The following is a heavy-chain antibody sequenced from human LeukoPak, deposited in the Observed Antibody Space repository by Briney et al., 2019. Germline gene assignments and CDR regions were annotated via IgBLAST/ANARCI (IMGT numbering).Heavy chain of an antibody. D-gene: IGHD4/OR15-4a*01. V-gene: IGHV1-46*01. Sequence: ASVKVSCKASGFTFIDYYMHWVRQAPGQGLEWLGIINLSGGSTHYPQKFQDRVTMTRDTSTSTVYMELSSLRSEDTAVYYCARDLDYGEKSEDYWGQGTLVTVSS. CDR1: GFTFIDYY. CDR3: ARDLDYGEKSEDY. J-gene: IGHJ4*02. CDR2: INLSGGST.